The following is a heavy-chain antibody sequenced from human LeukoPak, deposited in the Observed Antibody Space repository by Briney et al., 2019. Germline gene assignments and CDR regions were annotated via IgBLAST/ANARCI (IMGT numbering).Heavy chain of an antibody. D-gene: IGHD1/OR15-1a*01. J-gene: IGHJ4*02. V-gene: IGHV3-23*01. CDR3: AKGQYASGWNSGNY. CDR2: ISGGHGGT. Sequence: GGSLRLSCAASGSTFSSYAMSWVRQAPGKGLEWVSSISGGHGGTYYADSVRGRFTISRDDSKNTPYPQVNSLRAEDTAVYYCAKGQYASGWNSGNYWGQGTLVTVSS. CDR1: GSTFSSYA.